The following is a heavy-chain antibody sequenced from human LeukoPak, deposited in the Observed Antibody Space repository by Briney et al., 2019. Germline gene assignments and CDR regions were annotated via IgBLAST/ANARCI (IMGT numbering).Heavy chain of an antibody. V-gene: IGHV1-2*02. D-gene: IGHD2-2*01. Sequence: GASVKVSCKASGYTFTGYYMHWVRQAPGQGLEWMGWINPNSGGTDYAQKFQGRVTMTRDTSISTAYMELNSLRSDDTAMYYCVPGHAPMPYFDYWGQGTLVTVSS. CDR3: VPGHAPMPYFDY. CDR1: GYTFTGYY. J-gene: IGHJ4*02. CDR2: INPNSGGT.